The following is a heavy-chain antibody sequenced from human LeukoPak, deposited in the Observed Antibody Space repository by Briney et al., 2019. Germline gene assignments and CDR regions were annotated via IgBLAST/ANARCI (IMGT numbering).Heavy chain of an antibody. V-gene: IGHV3-23*01. CDR2: ISASGGTT. CDR3: ASMIARYGYYYGMDV. D-gene: IGHD3-22*01. Sequence: GGSLRLSCAASGFTFSNYGMSWVRRAPGKGLEWVSLISASGGTTYYADSVKGRFTISRDNSENTLYLQMNSLRDEDTAVYYCASMIARYGYYYGMDVWGQGTTVTVSS. CDR1: GFTFSNYG. J-gene: IGHJ6*02.